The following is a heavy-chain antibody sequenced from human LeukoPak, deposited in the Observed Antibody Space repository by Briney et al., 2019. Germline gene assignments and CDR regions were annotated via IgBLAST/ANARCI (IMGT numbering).Heavy chain of an antibody. J-gene: IGHJ4*02. V-gene: IGHV3-33*08. CDR1: GFTFSSYA. CDR2: IWYDGSNK. Sequence: PGGSLRLSCAASGFTFSSYAMHWVRQAPGKGLEWVAVIWYDGSNKYYADSVKGRFTISRDNSKNTLYLQMNSLRAEDTAVYYCARESVGATTTTYFDYWGQGTLVTVSS. CDR3: ARESVGATTTTYFDY. D-gene: IGHD1-26*01.